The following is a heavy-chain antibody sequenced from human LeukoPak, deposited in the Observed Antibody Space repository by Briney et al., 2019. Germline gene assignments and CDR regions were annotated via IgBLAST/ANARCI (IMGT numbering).Heavy chain of an antibody. CDR1: GFTLSSYA. V-gene: IGHV3-23*01. J-gene: IGHJ4*02. Sequence: GGSLRLSCAASGFTLSSYAMSWVRQAPGKGLEWVSAISGSGNTYHSDSVKGRFTISRDSSKNTLFLQMNRLRPEGAAVYYCAKAPVTTCRGAYCYPFDYWGQGTLVTVSS. CDR2: ISGSGNT. CDR3: AKAPVTTCRGAYCYPFDY. D-gene: IGHD2-21*01.